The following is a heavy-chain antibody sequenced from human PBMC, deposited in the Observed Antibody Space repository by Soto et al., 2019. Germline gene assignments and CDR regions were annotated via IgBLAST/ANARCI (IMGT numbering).Heavy chain of an antibody. CDR3: AKGGWYTSSSRSDC. J-gene: IGHJ4*02. Sequence: QVQLVESGGGVVQPGTSLRLSCSASGFTVSGVDMHWVRQAPGKGLEWVAVMSYDGRNQYYADSVKGRFTVSRDSSKSTLYLQMNSLRTEDAAVYYCAKGGWYTSSSRSDCWGQGTLVTVSS. CDR1: GFTVSGVD. V-gene: IGHV3-30*18. D-gene: IGHD6-6*01. CDR2: MSYDGRNQ.